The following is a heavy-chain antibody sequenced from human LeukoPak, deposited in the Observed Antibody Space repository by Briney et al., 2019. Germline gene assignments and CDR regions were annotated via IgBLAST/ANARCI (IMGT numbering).Heavy chain of an antibody. CDR1: GGSISSYY. D-gene: IGHD4-11*01. J-gene: IGHJ6*02. V-gene: IGHV4-59*08. CDR2: IYYSGST. CDR3: ARVDVTTRLSYYYGMDV. Sequence: SETLSLTCTVSGGSISSYYWSWIRQPPGKGLEWIGYIYYSGSTNSNPSLKSRVTISADTSKNQFSLKLSSVTAADTAVYYCARVDVTTRLSYYYGMDVWGQGTTVTVSS.